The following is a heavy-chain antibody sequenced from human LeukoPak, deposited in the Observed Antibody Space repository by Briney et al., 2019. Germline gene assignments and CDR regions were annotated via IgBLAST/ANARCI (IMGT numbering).Heavy chain of an antibody. V-gene: IGHV3-13*01. J-gene: IGHJ3*02. CDR1: GFTFSSYD. D-gene: IGHD3-22*01. CDR3: ARGGYYDGRGAFDI. CDR2: IGTAGDT. Sequence: GGSLRLSCAASGFTFSSYDMHWVRQATGKGLEWVSAIGTAGDTYYPGSVKGRFTISRENAKNSLYLQMNSLRAGDTAVYYCARGGYYDGRGAFDIWGQGTMVTVSS.